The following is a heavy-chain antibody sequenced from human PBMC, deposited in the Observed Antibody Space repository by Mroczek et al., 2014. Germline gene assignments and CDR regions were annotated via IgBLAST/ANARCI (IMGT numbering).Heavy chain of an antibody. CDR3: ARVQIAARPSYYYYMDV. D-gene: IGHD6-6*01. Sequence: QVQLVESGPGLVKPSETLSLTCTVSGGSISSYYWSWIRQPPGKGLEWIGYIYYSGNTNYNPSLKSRVTISVDTSKNQFSLKLSSVTAADTAVYYCARVQIAARPSYYYYMDVWGKGTTVTVSS. J-gene: IGHJ6*03. V-gene: IGHV4-59*01. CDR1: GGSISSYY. CDR2: IYYSGNT.